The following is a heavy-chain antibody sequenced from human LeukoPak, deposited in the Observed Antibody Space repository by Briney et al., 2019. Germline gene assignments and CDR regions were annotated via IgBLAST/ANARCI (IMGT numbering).Heavy chain of an antibody. D-gene: IGHD2-2*01. CDR3: ARAPYCSRTSCDYYYYSMGD. CDR2: ISTCNGNT. CDR1: GYTFTNYG. Sequence: ASVKVSCKASGYTFTNYGISWVRQAPGQGLEWMGWISTCNGNTNYAQNFQGRVTMTTDTSTSTAYMELRSLGSDDTAVYYCARAPYCSRTSCDYYYYSMGDWGQGTTVTVSS. V-gene: IGHV1-18*01. J-gene: IGHJ6*02.